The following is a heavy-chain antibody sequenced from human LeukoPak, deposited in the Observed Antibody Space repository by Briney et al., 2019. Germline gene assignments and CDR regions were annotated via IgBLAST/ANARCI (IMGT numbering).Heavy chain of an antibody. D-gene: IGHD6-13*01. V-gene: IGHV4-4*02. CDR1: GGSISSSNW. CDR3: ARDYVAAAGHTSRGWFDP. Sequence: AETLSLTCAVSGGSISSSNWWSWVRQPPGKGLEWIGEIYHSGSTNYNPSLKSRVTISVDKSKNQFSLKLSSVTAADTAVYYCARDYVAAAGHTSRGWFDPWGQGTLVTVSS. J-gene: IGHJ5*02. CDR2: IYHSGST.